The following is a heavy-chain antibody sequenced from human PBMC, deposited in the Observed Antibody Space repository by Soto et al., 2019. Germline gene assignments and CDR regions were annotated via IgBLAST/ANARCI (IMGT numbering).Heavy chain of an antibody. CDR1: GGTFSTYA. Sequence: SVKVSCKASGGTFSTYAISWVRQAPGQGLEWMAGIIPIFGTAKYAQKFQGRVTITADESTSTAYMELSSLRSEDTAVYYCAREIFGVIISGGRDAFDIWGQGTMVTVSS. D-gene: IGHD3-3*01. J-gene: IGHJ3*02. V-gene: IGHV1-69*13. CDR3: AREIFGVIISGGRDAFDI. CDR2: IIPIFGTA.